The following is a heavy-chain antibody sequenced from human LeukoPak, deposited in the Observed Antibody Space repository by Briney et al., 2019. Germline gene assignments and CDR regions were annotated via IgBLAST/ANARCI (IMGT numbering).Heavy chain of an antibody. CDR1: GVSISSYY. CDR2: IYYSGST. J-gene: IGHJ4*02. D-gene: IGHD3-16*01. V-gene: IGHV4-59*01. CDR3: ARGFGSPDY. Sequence: SETLSLTCTVSGVSISSYYWSWLRQPPGKGLEWIGHIYYSGSTTYNPSLKSRVTISVDRSKNQFSLNLSSVTAADTAVYYCARGFGSPDYWGQGTLVTVSS.